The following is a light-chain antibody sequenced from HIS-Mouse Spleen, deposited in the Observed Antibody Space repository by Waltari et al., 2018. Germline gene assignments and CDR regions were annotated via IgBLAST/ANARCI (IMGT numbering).Light chain of an antibody. CDR3: QQSYSTPQYT. CDR1: QSISSY. Sequence: DIQMTQSPSSLSASVGDRVTITCRASQSISSYLNWYQQKPVKAPKLLIYAASSLQSGVPSRFSGSGSGTDFTLTISSLQPEDFATYYCQQSYSTPQYTFGQGTKLEIK. V-gene: IGKV1-39*01. CDR2: AAS. J-gene: IGKJ2*01.